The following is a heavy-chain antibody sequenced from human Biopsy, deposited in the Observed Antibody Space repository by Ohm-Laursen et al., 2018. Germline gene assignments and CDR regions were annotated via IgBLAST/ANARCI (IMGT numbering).Heavy chain of an antibody. D-gene: IGHD4-23*01. CDR1: GGSFTGHY. Sequence: SETLSFTCPVSGGSFTGHYWSRIRQPPGKGLEWIGHISYTGYTSYNASLKSRVTISVDTSRNHFSLRLSSLTAADTAVYYCARGSNDFGGLYFPRWGQGTLLTVSS. CDR2: ISYTGYT. J-gene: IGHJ4*02. V-gene: IGHV4-59*11. CDR3: ARGSNDFGGLYFPR.